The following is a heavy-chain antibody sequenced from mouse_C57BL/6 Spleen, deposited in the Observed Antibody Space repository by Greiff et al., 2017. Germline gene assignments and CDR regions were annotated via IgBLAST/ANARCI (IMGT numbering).Heavy chain of an antibody. D-gene: IGHD3-2*02. CDR2: ISSGGSYT. J-gene: IGHJ3*01. CDR1: GFTFSSYG. Sequence: EVKLMESGGDLVKPGGSLKLSCAASGFTFSSYGMSWVRQTPDKRLEWVATISSGGSYTYYPDSVKGRFTISRDNAKNTLYLQMSSLKSEDTAMYYCARHIEHGAQATGFAYWGQGTLVTVSA. CDR3: ARHIEHGAQATGFAY. V-gene: IGHV5-6*01.